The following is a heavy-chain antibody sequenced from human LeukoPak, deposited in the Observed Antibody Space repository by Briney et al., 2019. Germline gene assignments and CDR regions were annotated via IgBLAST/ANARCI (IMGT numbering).Heavy chain of an antibody. CDR1: GGTFSSYA. CDR2: IIPIFGTA. D-gene: IGHD2-2*01. V-gene: IGHV1-69*13. CDR3: ARSVGVRLPRYCSSTSCYSGVDTPFEWNAFDI. Sequence: GASVKVSCRASGGTFSSYAISWVRQAPGQGLEWMGGIIPIFGTANYAQKFQGRVTITADESTSTAYMELSSLRSEDTAVYYCARSVGVRLPRYCSSTSCYSGVDTPFEWNAFDIWGQGTMVTVSS. J-gene: IGHJ3*02.